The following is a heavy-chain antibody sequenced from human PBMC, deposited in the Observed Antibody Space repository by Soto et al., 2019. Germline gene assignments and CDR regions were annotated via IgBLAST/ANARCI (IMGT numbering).Heavy chain of an antibody. V-gene: IGHV3-23*01. CDR1: GFTFSIYN. J-gene: IGHJ4*02. D-gene: IGHD1-20*01. Sequence: EVQLLESGGGLVQPGGSLRLSCVASGFTFSIYNMNWVRQAPGKGLEWVSVITGSGDYTNYADSVKGRFTISRDNSKNTLYLHMTSLRAEDTAVYFCARRITSSFDYWGQGTLVTVSS. CDR2: ITGSGDYT. CDR3: ARRITSSFDY.